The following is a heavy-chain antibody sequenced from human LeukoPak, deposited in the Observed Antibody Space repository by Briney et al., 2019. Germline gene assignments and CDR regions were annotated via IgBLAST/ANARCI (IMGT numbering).Heavy chain of an antibody. V-gene: IGHV1-2*02. CDR2: INPNSGGT. D-gene: IGHD3-22*01. Sequence: GASVKVSCKASGYTFTGYYMHWVRQAPGQGLEWMRWINPNSGGTNYAQKFQGRVTMTRDTSISTAYMELSRLRSDDTAVYYCARGPGYDSSGYYYRRKAFDIWGQGTMVTVSS. CDR1: GYTFTGYY. J-gene: IGHJ3*02. CDR3: ARGPGYDSSGYYYRRKAFDI.